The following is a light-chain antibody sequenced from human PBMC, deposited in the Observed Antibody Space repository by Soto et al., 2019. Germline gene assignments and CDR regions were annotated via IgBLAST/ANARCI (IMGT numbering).Light chain of an antibody. Sequence: QSVLTQPTSVSGAPGQRVTISCTGSSSNIGAVYDVHWYQQYPGTAPKLLIYGNSNRPSGVPDRFSGSKSGTSASLAISGLQAEDEADYYCQSYDRSLSGYVFGTGTKSPS. CDR3: QSYDRSLSGYV. V-gene: IGLV1-40*01. CDR1: SSNIGAVYD. J-gene: IGLJ1*01. CDR2: GNS.